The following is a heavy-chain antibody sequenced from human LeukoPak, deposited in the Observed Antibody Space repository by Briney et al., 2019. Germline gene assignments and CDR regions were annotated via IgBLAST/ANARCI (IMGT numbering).Heavy chain of an antibody. J-gene: IGHJ4*02. CDR3: AREQWELYY. CDR2: ITGSADST. D-gene: IGHD1-26*01. V-gene: IGHV3-23*01. Sequence: SGGSLRLSCAASGFTFSSYAMSWVRQAPGKGLGWVSGITGSADSTYYADSVKGRFTISRDNSKNTLYLQMNSLRAEDTAVYYCAREQWELYYWGQGTLVTVSS. CDR1: GFTFSSYA.